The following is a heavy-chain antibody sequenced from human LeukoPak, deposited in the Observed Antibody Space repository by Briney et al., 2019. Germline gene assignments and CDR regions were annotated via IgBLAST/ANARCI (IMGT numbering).Heavy chain of an antibody. Sequence: GGSLRLSCAASGFTFSNAWMSWVRQAPGKGLEWVGRIKSKTDGGTTDYAAPVKGRFTISRDDSKNTLYLQMNSLKTEDTAVYYCTPQPDSYCGGDCSPGHYGMDVWGQGTTVTVSS. D-gene: IGHD2-21*02. CDR3: TPQPDSYCGGDCSPGHYGMDV. CDR2: IKSKTDGGTT. J-gene: IGHJ6*02. V-gene: IGHV3-15*01. CDR1: GFTFSNAW.